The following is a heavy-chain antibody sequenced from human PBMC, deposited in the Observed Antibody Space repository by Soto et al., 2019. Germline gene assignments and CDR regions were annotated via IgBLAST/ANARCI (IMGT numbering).Heavy chain of an antibody. V-gene: IGHV3-23*01. D-gene: IGHD3-10*01. CDR2: ISGSGGST. Sequence: EVQLLESGGGLVQPGGSLRLSCAASGFTFSSYAMSWVRQAPGKGLEWVSAISGSGGSTYYADSVKGRFTISRDNSKNSLYLQMNSLRDEDTAVYYCARDRIRGSGSFYHDYWGQGTLVTVSS. CDR3: ARDRIRGSGSFYHDY. CDR1: GFTFSSYA. J-gene: IGHJ4*02.